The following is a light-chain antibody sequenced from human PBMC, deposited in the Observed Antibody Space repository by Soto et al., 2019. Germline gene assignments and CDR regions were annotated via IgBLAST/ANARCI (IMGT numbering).Light chain of an antibody. V-gene: IGKV3-11*01. CDR2: DAS. CDR3: QQRRTWPLGT. CDR1: QSVSTY. Sequence: EIVLTQSPATLSLSPGERATLSCRASQSVSTYLAWYQQKPGQAPRLLISDASDRAAGIPARFSGSGSGTDSTLTISGLEPEDSAVYYCQQRRTWPLGTFGQGTKVEIK. J-gene: IGKJ1*01.